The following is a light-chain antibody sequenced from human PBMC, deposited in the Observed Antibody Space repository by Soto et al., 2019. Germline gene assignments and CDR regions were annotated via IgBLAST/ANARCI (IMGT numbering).Light chain of an antibody. CDR2: GAS. CDR3: QQYGSSGT. V-gene: IGKV3-20*01. CDR1: QSVSNNY. J-gene: IGKJ1*01. Sequence: EIVLTQSPGTLSLSPGERATLSCRASQSVSNNYLAWYQQKPGQAPRILIYGASNRATGITDRFSGSGSGTDFTLTISRLEPEDFAVYYCQQYGSSGTFGQGTKVDIK.